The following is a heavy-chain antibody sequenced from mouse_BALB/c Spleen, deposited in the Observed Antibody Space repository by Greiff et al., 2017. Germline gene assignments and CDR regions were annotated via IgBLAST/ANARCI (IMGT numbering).Heavy chain of an antibody. V-gene: IGHV1-5*01. CDR2: IYPGNSDT. D-gene: IGHD1-1*01. Sequence: EVQLVESGTVLARPGASVKMSCKASGYSFTSYWMHWVKQRPGQGLEWIGAIYPGNSDTSYNQKFKGKAKLTAVTSASTAYMELSSLTNEDSAVYYCTRRYYGSSFYAMDYWGQGTSVTVSS. CDR3: TRRYYGSSFYAMDY. CDR1: GYSFTSYW. J-gene: IGHJ4*01.